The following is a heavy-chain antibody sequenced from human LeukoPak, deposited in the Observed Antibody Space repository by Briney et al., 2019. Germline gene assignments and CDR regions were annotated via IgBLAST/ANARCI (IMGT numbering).Heavy chain of an antibody. V-gene: IGHV1-69*05. J-gene: IGHJ4*02. CDR3: ARERPPGDSSSWFLEGYFDI. CDR1: GGTFSSYA. Sequence: SVKVSCKASGGTFSSYAITWVRQAPGQGLEWMGRIIPIFGTANYAQKFQGRVTITTDESTSTAYMELSTLRSDDTAAYYCARERPPGDSSSWFLEGYFDIWGQGTLVTVSS. CDR2: IIPIFGTA. D-gene: IGHD6-13*01.